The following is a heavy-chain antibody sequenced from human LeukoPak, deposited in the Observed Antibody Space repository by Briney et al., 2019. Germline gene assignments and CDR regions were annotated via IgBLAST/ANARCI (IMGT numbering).Heavy chain of an antibody. J-gene: IGHJ6*02. Sequence: ASVKVSCKASGYTFTSYGISWVRQAPGQGLEWMGWISANNGNTNYAQKLQDRVTMTTDTSTSTAYMELRSLRSDDTAVYFCARESCSSTSCAYYYYGMDVWGQGTTVTVSS. V-gene: IGHV1-18*01. CDR1: GYTFTSYG. CDR3: ARESCSSTSCAYYYYGMDV. CDR2: ISANNGNT. D-gene: IGHD2-2*01.